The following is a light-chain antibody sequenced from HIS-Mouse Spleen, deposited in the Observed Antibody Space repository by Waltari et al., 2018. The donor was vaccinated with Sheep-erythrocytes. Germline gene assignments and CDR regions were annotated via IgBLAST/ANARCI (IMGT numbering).Light chain of an antibody. CDR1: SSHCGGYNY. CDR3: CSYAGSYNHV. J-gene: IGLJ1*01. V-gene: IGLV2-11*01. CDR2: DVS. Sequence: QSALTQPRSVSGSPGQSVTIPCTGPSSHCGGYNYVSWYQQHPGKAPKLMIYDVSKRPSGVPDRFSGSKSGNTASLTISGLQAEDEADYYCCSYAGSYNHVFATGTKVTVL.